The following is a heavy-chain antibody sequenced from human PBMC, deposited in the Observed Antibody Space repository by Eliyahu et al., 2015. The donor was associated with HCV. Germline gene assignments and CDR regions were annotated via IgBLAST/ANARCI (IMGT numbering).Heavy chain of an antibody. D-gene: IGHD2-15*01. CDR3: ARGSAAEAFDI. J-gene: IGHJ3*02. V-gene: IGHV3-30-3*01. CDR2: ISYDGSNK. Sequence: APGKGLEWVAVISYDGSNKYYADSVKGRFTISRDNSKNTLYLQMNSLRTEDTAVYYCARGSAAEAFDIWGQGTMVTVSS.